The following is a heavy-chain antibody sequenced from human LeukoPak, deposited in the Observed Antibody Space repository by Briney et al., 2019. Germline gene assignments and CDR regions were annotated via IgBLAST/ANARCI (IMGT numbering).Heavy chain of an antibody. D-gene: IGHD5-12*01. CDR2: IYYSGST. CDR1: GGSISSYY. CDR3: ARATREAEEAYYFDY. J-gene: IGHJ4*02. Sequence: SETLSLTCTVSGGSISSYYWSWIRQPPGKGLEWIGYIYYSGSTNYNPSLKSRVTISVDTSKNQFSLKLSSVTAADTAVYYCARATREAEEAYYFDYWGQGTLVTVSS. V-gene: IGHV4-59*01.